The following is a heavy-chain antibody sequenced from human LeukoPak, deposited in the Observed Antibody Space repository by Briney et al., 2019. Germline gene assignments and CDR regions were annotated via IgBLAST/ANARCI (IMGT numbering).Heavy chain of an antibody. Sequence: ASVKVSCKASGGTFSSYTISWVRQAPGQGLEWMGIINPSGGSTSYAQKFQGRVTMTRDTSTSTVYMELTSLRSEDTAVYYCARDLSGSNYYASGSYADWGQGTLVTVSS. J-gene: IGHJ4*02. V-gene: IGHV1-46*01. CDR2: INPSGGST. CDR1: GGTFSSYT. D-gene: IGHD3-10*01. CDR3: ARDLSGSNYYASGSYAD.